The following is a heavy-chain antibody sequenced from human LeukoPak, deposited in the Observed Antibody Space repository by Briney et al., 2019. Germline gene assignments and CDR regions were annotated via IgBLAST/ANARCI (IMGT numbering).Heavy chain of an antibody. CDR1: GFTFDDYA. V-gene: IGHV3-43D*03. J-gene: IGHJ4*02. Sequence: GGSLRLSCAASGFTFDDYAMHWVRQAPGKGLEWVSLISWDGGSTYYADSVKGRFTISRDNSKNSLYLQMNSLRGEDTALYYCAKDQSRHGYDLRGADYWGQGTLVTVSS. CDR2: ISWDGGST. CDR3: AKDQSRHGYDLRGADY. D-gene: IGHD5-12*01.